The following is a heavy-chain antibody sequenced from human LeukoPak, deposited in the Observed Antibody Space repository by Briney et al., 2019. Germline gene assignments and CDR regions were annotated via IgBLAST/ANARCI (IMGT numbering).Heavy chain of an antibody. J-gene: IGHJ4*02. Sequence: ASVKVSCKTSGYTFNRNGITWVRQAPGEGLEWVGWISGYNGDTQYAQKLQGRVTVTTDTSTSAAYMELRSLRSDDTAVYYCARDLHGSGTLGYWGQGTLVTVSS. V-gene: IGHV1-18*01. D-gene: IGHD3-10*01. CDR2: ISGYNGDT. CDR1: GYTFNRNG. CDR3: ARDLHGSGTLGY.